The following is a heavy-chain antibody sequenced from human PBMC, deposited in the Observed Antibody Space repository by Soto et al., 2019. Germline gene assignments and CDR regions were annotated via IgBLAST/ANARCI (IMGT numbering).Heavy chain of an antibody. CDR3: ARDPRVLLAAGPIFLYYYYGLDV. Sequence: QVHLQQWGAGLLKPSGTLSLTCAVSGGSFSDAFWSWVLQSPGRGLEWIVEVFHTGNTNYNPSLKSRVTLSVDTAKNQFSLRLTSVTAADSDVYYCARDPRVLLAAGPIFLYYYYGLDVWGQGTTVTVSS. CDR2: VFHTGNT. CDR1: GGSFSDAF. J-gene: IGHJ6*01. V-gene: IGHV4-34*12. D-gene: IGHD6-13*01.